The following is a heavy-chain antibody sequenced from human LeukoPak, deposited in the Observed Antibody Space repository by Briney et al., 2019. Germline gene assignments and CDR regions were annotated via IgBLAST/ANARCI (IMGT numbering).Heavy chain of an antibody. J-gene: IGHJ4*02. CDR2: ISSSGSTI. D-gene: IGHD2-15*01. CDR1: GFTFSDYY. Sequence: GGSLRLSCAASGFTFSDYYMSWIRQAPGKGLEGVSYISSSGSTIYYADSVKGRFTISRDNAKNSLYLQMNSLRAEDTAVYYCARDEYCSGGSCYRERPYFDYWGQGTLVTVSS. V-gene: IGHV3-11*04. CDR3: ARDEYCSGGSCYRERPYFDY.